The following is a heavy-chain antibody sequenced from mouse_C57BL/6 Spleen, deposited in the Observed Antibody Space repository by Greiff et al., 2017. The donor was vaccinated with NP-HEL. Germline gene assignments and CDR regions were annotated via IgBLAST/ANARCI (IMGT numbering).Heavy chain of an antibody. D-gene: IGHD1-1*01. CDR1: GYTFTSYW. CDR3: AREGAFITTVPYAMDY. Sequence: QVQLQQPGAELVKPGASVKLSCKASGYTFTSYWMHWVKQRPGQGLEWIGMIHPNSGSTNYNEKFKSKATLTVDKPSSTAYMQLSSLTSEDSAVYYCAREGAFITTVPYAMDYWGQGTSVTVSS. CDR2: IHPNSGST. V-gene: IGHV1-64*01. J-gene: IGHJ4*01.